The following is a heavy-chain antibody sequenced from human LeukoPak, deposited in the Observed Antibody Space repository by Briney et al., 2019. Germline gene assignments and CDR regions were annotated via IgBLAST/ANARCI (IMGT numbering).Heavy chain of an antibody. CDR1: GYTFTGYY. D-gene: IGHD3-3*02. J-gene: IGHJ6*03. V-gene: IGHV3-30*04. Sequence: SCKASGYTFTGYYMHWVRQAPGKGLEWVAVISYDGSNKYYADSVKGRFTISRDNSKNTLYLQMNSLRAEDTAVYYCARDISREQSAYYYYYMDVWGKGTTVTVSS. CDR3: ARDISREQSAYYYYYMDV. CDR2: ISYDGSNK.